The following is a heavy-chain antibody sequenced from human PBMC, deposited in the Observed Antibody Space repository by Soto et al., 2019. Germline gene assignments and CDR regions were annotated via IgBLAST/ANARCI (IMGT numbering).Heavy chain of an antibody. V-gene: IGHV4-59*01. CDR3: AATPRE. CDR1: GGSISSYY. J-gene: IGHJ4*02. Sequence: SETLSLTCTVSGGSISSYYWSWIRQPPGKGLEWIGYIYYSGSTNYNPSLKGRVTMSLDTSKNQVSLNVTSVTAADTAVYYCAATPREWGQGRLVTVSS. CDR2: IYYSGST. D-gene: IGHD1-26*01.